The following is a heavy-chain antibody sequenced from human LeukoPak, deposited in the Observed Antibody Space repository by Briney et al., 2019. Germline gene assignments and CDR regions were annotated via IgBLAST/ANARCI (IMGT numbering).Heavy chain of an antibody. V-gene: IGHV1-2*02. CDR2: INPNSGGT. J-gene: IGHJ4*02. D-gene: IGHD5-12*01. Sequence: GASVKVSCKASGYTFTGYYMHWVRQAPGQGLEWMGWINPNSGGTNYAQKFQGRVTMTRDTSISTAYMELSRLRSDDTAVYYCASPSGRGYSGYDYSYWGQGTLVTVSS. CDR1: GYTFTGYY. CDR3: ASPSGRGYSGYDYSY.